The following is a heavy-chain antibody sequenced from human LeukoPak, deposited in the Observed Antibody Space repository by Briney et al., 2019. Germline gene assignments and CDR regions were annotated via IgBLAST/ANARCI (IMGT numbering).Heavy chain of an antibody. CDR2: IGTSSGTT. Sequence: GGSLRLSCPASGFGFSGYSMTWVRQGPGKGPEWISYIGTSSGTTYYADSVNGRFSISRDNAENTLYLQMNSLRAEDTGIYYCARVIHRQTYYFDYWGRGTLVTVSS. V-gene: IGHV3-48*01. CDR3: ARVIHRQTYYFDY. CDR1: GFGFSGYS. J-gene: IGHJ4*02. D-gene: IGHD5-18*01.